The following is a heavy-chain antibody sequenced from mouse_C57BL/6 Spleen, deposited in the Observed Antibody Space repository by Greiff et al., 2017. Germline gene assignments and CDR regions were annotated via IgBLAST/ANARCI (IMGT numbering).Heavy chain of an antibody. CDR1: GYAFTNYL. D-gene: IGHD3-1*01. V-gene: IGHV1-54*01. Sequence: VQLQQSGAELVRPGTSVKVSCKASGYAFTNYLIEWVKQRPGQGLEWIGVINPGSGGTNYNEKFKGKATLTADQSSSTAYMQLSSLTSEDSAVYFCARSGPYYAMDYWGQGTSVTVSS. CDR2: INPGSGGT. CDR3: ARSGPYYAMDY. J-gene: IGHJ4*01.